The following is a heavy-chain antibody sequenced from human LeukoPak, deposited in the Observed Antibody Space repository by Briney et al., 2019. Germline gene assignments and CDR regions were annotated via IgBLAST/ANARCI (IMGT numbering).Heavy chain of an antibody. V-gene: IGHV1-69*05. Sequence: SVKVSCKASGGTFSSYAISWVRQAPGQGLEWMGGILPVLGTANYAQRFQGRVTITTDESTSTAYMELSSLRSEDTAVHFCARARGRAMREGRATPGFYYYMDVWGKGTTVTVSS. D-gene: IGHD2-2*01. CDR3: ARARGRAMREGRATPGFYYYMDV. CDR1: GGTFSSYA. CDR2: ILPVLGTA. J-gene: IGHJ6*03.